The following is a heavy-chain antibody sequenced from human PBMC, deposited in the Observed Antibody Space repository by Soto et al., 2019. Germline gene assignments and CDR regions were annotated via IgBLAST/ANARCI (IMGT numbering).Heavy chain of an antibody. CDR2: INPSGGST. CDR1: GYTFTSYY. D-gene: IGHD6-13*01. Sequence: GASVKVSCKASGYTFTSYYMHWVRQAPGQGLEWMGIINPSGGSTSYAQKFQGRVTITADKSTSTAYMELSSLRSEDTAVYYCASRIAAAGTSPFDYWGQGTLVTVSS. CDR3: ASRIAAAGTSPFDY. J-gene: IGHJ4*02. V-gene: IGHV1-46*01.